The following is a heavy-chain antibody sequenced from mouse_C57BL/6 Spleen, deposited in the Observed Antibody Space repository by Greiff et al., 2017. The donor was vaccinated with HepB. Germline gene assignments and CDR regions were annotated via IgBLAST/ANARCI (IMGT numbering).Heavy chain of an antibody. CDR1: GFTFTDYY. CDR2: IRNKANGYTT. D-gene: IGHD1-1*01. J-gene: IGHJ1*03. Sequence: EVQLVESGGGLVQPGGSLSLSCAASGFTFTDYYMSWVRQPPGKALEWLGFIRNKANGYTTEYSASVKGRFTISRDNSQSILYLQMNALRAEDSATYYCARSRYVGYFDVWGTGTTVTVSS. CDR3: ARSRYVGYFDV. V-gene: IGHV7-3*01.